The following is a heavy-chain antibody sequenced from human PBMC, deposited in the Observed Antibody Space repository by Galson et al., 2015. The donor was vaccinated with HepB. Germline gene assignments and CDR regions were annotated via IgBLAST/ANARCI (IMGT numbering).Heavy chain of an antibody. CDR2: ISSSSSTI. Sequence: SLRLSCAASGLTFSSYSMNWVRQAPGKGLEWVSYISSSSSTIYYADSVKGRFTISRDNAKNSLYLQMNSLRAEDTAVYYSARDGDYDSSGYYYFRLTSDAFDIWGQGTMVTVSS. CDR3: ARDGDYDSSGYYYFRLTSDAFDI. J-gene: IGHJ3*02. CDR1: GLTFSSYS. V-gene: IGHV3-48*04. D-gene: IGHD3-22*01.